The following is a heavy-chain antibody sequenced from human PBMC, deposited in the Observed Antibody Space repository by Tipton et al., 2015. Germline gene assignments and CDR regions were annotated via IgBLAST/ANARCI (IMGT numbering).Heavy chain of an antibody. Sequence: TLSLTCTVSGGSVSSGSYYWSWIRQPPGKGLEWIGYISYTETSHYNPSLKSRVTISTDTSKNQFSLKLSSVTAADTAVYYCARAPSNPFAFDPWGQGTLVIVSS. D-gene: IGHD2/OR15-2a*01. CDR1: GGSVSSGSYY. V-gene: IGHV4-61*01. J-gene: IGHJ5*02. CDR2: ISYTETS. CDR3: ARAPSNPFAFDP.